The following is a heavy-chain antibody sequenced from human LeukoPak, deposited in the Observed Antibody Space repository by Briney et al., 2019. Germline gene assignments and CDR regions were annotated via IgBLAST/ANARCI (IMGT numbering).Heavy chain of an antibody. D-gene: IGHD2-2*01. Sequence: PGGSLRLSCAAPGFTFSSYGMHWVRQAPGKGLEWVAFIRYDGSNKYYADSVKGRFTISRDNSKNTLYLQMNSLRTEDTAVYYCAKDRVVPAANYFDYWGQGTLVTVSS. J-gene: IGHJ4*02. CDR1: GFTFSSYG. CDR2: IRYDGSNK. V-gene: IGHV3-30*02. CDR3: AKDRVVPAANYFDY.